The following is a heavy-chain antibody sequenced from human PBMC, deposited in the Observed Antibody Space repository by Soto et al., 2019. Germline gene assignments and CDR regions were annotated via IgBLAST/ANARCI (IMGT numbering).Heavy chain of an antibody. J-gene: IGHJ5*01. D-gene: IGHD2-15*01. Sequence: QVHLLESGPGLVKPSQTLSLTCSVSGDSISTVDYFWAWIRQPPVQALEYIGYSYKSTTTYYNPSFESRVAISHDTSKSQFTLPVTSVTAADTAVYFCARGRYCLTGRCFPNWFDSWGQGTLVTVSS. CDR2: SYKSTTT. CDR1: GDSISTVDYF. V-gene: IGHV4-30-4*01. CDR3: ARGRYCLTGRCFPNWFDS.